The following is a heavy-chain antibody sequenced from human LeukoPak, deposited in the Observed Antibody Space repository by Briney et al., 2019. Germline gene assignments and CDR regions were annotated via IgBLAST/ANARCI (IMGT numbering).Heavy chain of an antibody. CDR2: INSDGSST. CDR1: GFTLSSYW. J-gene: IGHJ4*02. D-gene: IGHD6-19*01. V-gene: IGHV3-74*01. Sequence: PGGSLRLSCAASGFTLSSYWMHWVRQAPGKGLVWVSRINSDGSSTSYADSVKGRFTISRDYAKNTLYLQMNSLRAEDTAVYYCARTIAVAGTGFDYWGQGTLVTVSS. CDR3: ARTIAVAGTGFDY.